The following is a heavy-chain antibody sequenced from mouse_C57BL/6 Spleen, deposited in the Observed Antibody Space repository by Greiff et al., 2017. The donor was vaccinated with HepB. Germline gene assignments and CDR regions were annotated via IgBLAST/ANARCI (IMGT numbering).Heavy chain of an antibody. CDR2: IDPSDSYT. J-gene: IGHJ1*03. Sequence: QVQLQQPGAELVRPGTSVKLSCKASGYTFTSYWMHWVKQRPGQGLEWIGVIDPSDSYTNYNQKFKGKATLTVDTSSSTAYMQLSSLTSEDSAVYYCARGYYVPWYFDVWGTGTTVTVSS. CDR3: ARGYYVPWYFDV. CDR1: GYTFTSYW. V-gene: IGHV1-59*01. D-gene: IGHD2-3*01.